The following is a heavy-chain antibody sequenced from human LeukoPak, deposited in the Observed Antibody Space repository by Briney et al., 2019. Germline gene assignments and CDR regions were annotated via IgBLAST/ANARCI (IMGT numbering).Heavy chain of an antibody. V-gene: IGHV3-21*01. Sequence: PGGSLRLSCVASGFTFSSYNMNWVRQTPGKGLEWVSSITSGSYIYYADSVKGRFTISRDNAKNSLYLQMNSLRAEDTAVYYCAELGITMIGGVWGKGTTVTISS. CDR1: GFTFSSYN. CDR3: AELGITMIGGV. D-gene: IGHD3-10*02. CDR2: ITSGSYI. J-gene: IGHJ6*04.